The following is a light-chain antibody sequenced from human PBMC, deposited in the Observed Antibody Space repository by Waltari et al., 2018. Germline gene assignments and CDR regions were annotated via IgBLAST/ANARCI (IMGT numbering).Light chain of an antibody. V-gene: IGKV1-9*01. J-gene: IGKJ4*01. CDR1: QDISSY. CDR3: QQLNVYPLT. Sequence: DIQLTQSPSFLSASVGDRVTISCRAGQDISSYLAWYQQKPGEAPKLLIYAASTLQSGVPSRFSGSGSGTEFTLTISSLQPEDFAAYYCQQLNVYPLTFGGGSKV. CDR2: AAS.